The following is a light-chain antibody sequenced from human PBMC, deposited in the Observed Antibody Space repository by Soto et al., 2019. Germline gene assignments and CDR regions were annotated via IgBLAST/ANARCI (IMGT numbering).Light chain of an antibody. CDR1: QSVDTC. CDR3: QQFYRHPWT. J-gene: IGKJ1*01. CDR2: KAS. Sequence: DIQMTQSPSTLSASVGDRVTITCRASQSVDTCLAWYQQKPGKAPHLLSYKASSLETGVPSRFSGSGSVTEFTLTISSMQPDDFATYYCQQFYRHPWTFGQGTKVEIK. V-gene: IGKV1-5*03.